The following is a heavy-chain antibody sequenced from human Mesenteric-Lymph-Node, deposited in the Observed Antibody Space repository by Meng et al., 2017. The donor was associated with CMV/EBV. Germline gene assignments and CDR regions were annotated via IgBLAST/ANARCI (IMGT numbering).Heavy chain of an antibody. J-gene: IGHJ5*02. CDR1: GGTFSSYA. D-gene: IGHD2-15*01. V-gene: IGHV1-69*04. Sequence: SGGTFSSYAISWVRQGPGQGLEWMGRIIPFLHITNYAQKFQGRVTITADTSTSTAYMELSSLTSEDTAVYYCARDQGYSSGGWFDPWGQGTLVTVSS. CDR3: ARDQGYSSGGWFDP. CDR2: IIPFLHIT.